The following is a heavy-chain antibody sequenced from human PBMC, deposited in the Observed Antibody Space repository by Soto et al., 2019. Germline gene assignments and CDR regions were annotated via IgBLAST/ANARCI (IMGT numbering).Heavy chain of an antibody. V-gene: IGHV3-23*01. CDR1: GFSFYIYS. J-gene: IGHJ6*03. Sequence: EVHLLESGGGLVQPGGSLRLSCAASGFSFYIYSMKWVRQAPGKGLEGVSAISAGGGNTYYADSVKGRFTISRDNSKNTLYLQMNSLRADDTAVYYCAKAPTYDYYYYMDVWGKGTTVTVSS. CDR2: ISAGGGNT. CDR3: AKAPTYDYYYYMDV.